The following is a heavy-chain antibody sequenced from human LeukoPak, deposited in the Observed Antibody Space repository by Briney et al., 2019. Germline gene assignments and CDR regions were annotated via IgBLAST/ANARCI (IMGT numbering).Heavy chain of an antibody. CDR1: GYTFTSYY. D-gene: IGHD2-15*01. J-gene: IGHJ6*03. CDR2: INPCGSST. Sequence: ASVKVSCKASGYTFTSYYMHWVRQAPGQGLEWLGLINPCGSSTTYAQKFQGRLTMTRDTSTSTVCMELSSLRSEDTAVYYCARDRTPYYYYYMDVWGKGTTVTVSS. CDR3: ARDRTPYYYYYMDV. V-gene: IGHV1-46*01.